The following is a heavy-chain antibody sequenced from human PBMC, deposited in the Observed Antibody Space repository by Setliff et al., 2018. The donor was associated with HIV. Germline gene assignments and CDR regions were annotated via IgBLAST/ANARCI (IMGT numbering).Heavy chain of an antibody. Sequence: PSETLSLTCTVSGGSISGYYWSWIRQPPGKGLEWIGYIYYIGNTNYNPSLKGRVTLSVDTSKNQFSLKLSSVTAADTAVFYCARGTLYYYDTGGYSYFDYWGQGTLVTVSS. CDR2: IYYIGNT. V-gene: IGHV4-59*12. CDR1: GGSISGYY. J-gene: IGHJ4*02. D-gene: IGHD3-22*01. CDR3: ARGTLYYYDTGGYSYFDY.